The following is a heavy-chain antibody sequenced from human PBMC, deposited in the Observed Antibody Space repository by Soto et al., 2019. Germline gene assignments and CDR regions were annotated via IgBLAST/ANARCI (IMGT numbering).Heavy chain of an antibody. CDR3: AKDRYGDTPAYLDY. CDR1: GFTFSSYG. Sequence: QVQLVESGGGVVQPGRSLRLSCAASGFTFSSYGMHWVRQAPGKGLEWVAVISYDGSNKYYADSVKGRFTISRDNSKNTLYRQMNSLRAEDTAVYYCAKDRYGDTPAYLDYWGQGTLVTVSS. J-gene: IGHJ4*02. CDR2: ISYDGSNK. D-gene: IGHD4-17*01. V-gene: IGHV3-30*18.